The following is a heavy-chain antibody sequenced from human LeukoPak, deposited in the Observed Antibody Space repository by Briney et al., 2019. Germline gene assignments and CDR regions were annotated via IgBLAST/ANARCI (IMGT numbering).Heavy chain of an antibody. D-gene: IGHD2-2*02. V-gene: IGHV3-30*04. CDR1: GFTFHNFA. CDR3: ARAPGEVVVPAAIGWFDP. J-gene: IGHJ5*02. CDR2: ISNDERNK. Sequence: GGSLRLSCVASGFTFHNFAMHWVRQAPGKGLEWVAVISNDERNKYYTDSVKGRFTISRDNSKNTVYLQMNSLRTEDTAVYYCARAPGEVVVPAAIGWFDPWGQGTLVTVSS.